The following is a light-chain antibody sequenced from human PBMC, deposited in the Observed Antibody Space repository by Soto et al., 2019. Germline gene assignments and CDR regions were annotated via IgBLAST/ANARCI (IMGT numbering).Light chain of an antibody. CDR3: VAWDDSLKTLL. CDR1: SSNIGGNS. V-gene: IGLV1-44*01. Sequence: QSVMTQPPSVSAAPGQRVTISCSGSSSNIGGNSVSWYQHLPGTAPKLLIYNSYQRPAGVPDRFSGSKSGTSASLAISGLQSEDEANYYCVAWDDSLKTLLFGGGTKLTVL. J-gene: IGLJ3*02. CDR2: NSY.